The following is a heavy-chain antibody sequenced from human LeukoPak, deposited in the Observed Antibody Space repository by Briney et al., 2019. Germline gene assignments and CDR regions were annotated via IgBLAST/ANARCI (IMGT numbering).Heavy chain of an antibody. CDR1: GFTFSSYS. CDR3: ARDGTYYYDSSGYYYYYGMDV. D-gene: IGHD3-22*01. Sequence: GGSLRLSCAASGFTFSSYSMNWVRQAPGKGLEWVSSIRSSSSYIYYADSVKGRFTISRDNAKNSLYLQMNSLRAEDTAVYYCARDGTYYYDSSGYYYYYGMDVWGQGTTVTVSS. CDR2: IRSSSSYI. V-gene: IGHV3-21*01. J-gene: IGHJ6*02.